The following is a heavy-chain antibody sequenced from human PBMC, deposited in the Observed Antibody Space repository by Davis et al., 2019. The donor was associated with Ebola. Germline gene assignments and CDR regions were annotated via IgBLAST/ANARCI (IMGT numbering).Heavy chain of an antibody. J-gene: IGHJ4*02. CDR3: ARGGTTVNTPLDY. CDR1: GFTFSSYW. CDR2: INSDGSIT. D-gene: IGHD4-11*01. V-gene: IGHV3-74*01. Sequence: GESLKISCAASGFTFSSYWMHWVRQAPGKGLVWVARINSDGSITGYADSVKGRFTISRDNAKNTLYLQMNSLRAEDTAVYYCARGGTTVNTPLDYWGQGTLVTVSS.